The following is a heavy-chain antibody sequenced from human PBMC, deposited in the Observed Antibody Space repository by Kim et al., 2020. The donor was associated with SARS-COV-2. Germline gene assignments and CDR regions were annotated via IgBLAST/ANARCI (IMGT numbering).Heavy chain of an antibody. CDR3: VRDRLGGAFDI. Sequence: GGSLRLSCATSGFTFSAYDMNWVRRAPGKGLEWLSFITRSSGTYYADSVKGRFTISRDNAKNSLYLQMNSLRDEDTALYYCVRDRLGGAFDIWGQGTMVT. V-gene: IGHV3-48*02. J-gene: IGHJ3*02. CDR1: GFTFSAYD. CDR2: ITRSSGT. D-gene: IGHD3-16*01.